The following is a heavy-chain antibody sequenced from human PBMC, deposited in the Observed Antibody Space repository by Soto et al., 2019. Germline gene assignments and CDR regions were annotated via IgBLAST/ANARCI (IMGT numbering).Heavy chain of an antibody. Sequence: GGSLRLSCAASGFTFSIYWMSWVRQAPGKGLEWVAKIEQDGSEKFYVNSVEGRFTISRDSTKNSLYLQMNSLRAADTAVYYCARHGTDDAFDIWGQGTMVTVSS. CDR2: IEQDGSEK. CDR1: GFTFSIYW. V-gene: IGHV3-7*03. CDR3: ARHGTDDAFDI. J-gene: IGHJ3*02.